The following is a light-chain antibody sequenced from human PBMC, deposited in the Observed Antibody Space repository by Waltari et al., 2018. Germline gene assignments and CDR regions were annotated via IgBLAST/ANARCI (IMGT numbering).Light chain of an antibody. CDR1: SGHSSNV. CDR2: VNRDASH. Sequence: QLVLTQSPSASASLGASVKLTCTLSSGHSSNVSAWLHQQPEKGPRYLMKVNRDASHSKGDLIPDRFSGFHSGAERYLTISGAQPDDDADYCCQTGGHGTWVFGGGTKLTVL. CDR3: QTGGHGTWV. J-gene: IGLJ3*02. V-gene: IGLV4-69*01.